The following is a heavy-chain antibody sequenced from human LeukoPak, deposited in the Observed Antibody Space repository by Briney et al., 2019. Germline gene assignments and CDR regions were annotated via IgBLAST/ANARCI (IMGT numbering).Heavy chain of an antibody. Sequence: GGSLRLSCAASGFSFSDFYLSWIPPAPGMGLEWISYIGTRSNPIYYADSVKGRFTISRDDAKNSLYLQMNSLRDEDTAVYFCAREARGSGRDFDYWGQGILVTVSS. CDR3: AREARGSGRDFDY. V-gene: IGHV3-11*01. J-gene: IGHJ4*02. CDR2: IGTRSNPI. D-gene: IGHD1-26*01. CDR1: GFSFSDFY.